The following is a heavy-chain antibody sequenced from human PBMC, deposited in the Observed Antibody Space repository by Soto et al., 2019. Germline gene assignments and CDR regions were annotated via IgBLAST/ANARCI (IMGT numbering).Heavy chain of an antibody. D-gene: IGHD3-22*01. CDR3: ARGVGYSDSSGYPFDY. CDR2: INPRSGKT. Sequence: VQLVQSGAEVKRPGASVKISCKASGDTLSTYYMHWARQAPGQGLEWMGIINPRSGKTNYPQKCPGRVTMNKDTSTTTVYMERSTLRSEDTAMYYCARGVGYSDSSGYPFDYWGQGTLVTVSS. CDR1: GDTLSTYY. V-gene: IGHV1-46*03. J-gene: IGHJ4*02.